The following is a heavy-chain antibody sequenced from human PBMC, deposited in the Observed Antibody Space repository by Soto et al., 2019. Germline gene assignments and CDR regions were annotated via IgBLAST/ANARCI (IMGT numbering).Heavy chain of an antibody. Sequence: GASVKVSCKASGYTFSTHAMHWVRQAPGQSLEWMGWINGGTGQTKHSHRFQGRVTITRDTSASTAYMELGSLGSEDTAVYYCARGKGMEENYYSYGLDIWGQGTTVTVSS. V-gene: IGHV1-3*01. J-gene: IGHJ6*02. CDR1: GYTFSTHA. D-gene: IGHD1-1*01. CDR3: ARGKGMEENYYSYGLDI. CDR2: INGGTGQT.